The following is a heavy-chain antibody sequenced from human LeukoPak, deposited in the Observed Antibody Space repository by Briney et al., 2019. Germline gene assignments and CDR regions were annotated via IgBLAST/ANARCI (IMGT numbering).Heavy chain of an antibody. V-gene: IGHV3-21*04. CDR2: IGSSGSYI. Sequence: GGSLRLSCEVSGFTFSSYHMNWVRQAPGKGLEWVSSIGSSGSYIYYADSLTGRFTISRDNAKNSLYLQMNSLRAEDTAVYYCAKEHYYDSTSFWGQGTLVTVSS. CDR3: AKEHYYDSTSF. J-gene: IGHJ4*02. D-gene: IGHD3-22*01. CDR1: GFTFSSYH.